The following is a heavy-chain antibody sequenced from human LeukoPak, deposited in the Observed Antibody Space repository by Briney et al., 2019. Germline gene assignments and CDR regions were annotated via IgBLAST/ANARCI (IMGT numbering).Heavy chain of an antibody. V-gene: IGHV1-69*06. J-gene: IGHJ6*03. D-gene: IGHD3-16*02. CDR2: IIPIFGTA. CDR3: ARSWLVTPYYYYYMDV. Sequence: ASVKVSCKASGYTFTGYYMHWVRQAPGQGLEWMGGIIPIFGTANYAQKFQGRVTITADKSTSTAYMELGSLRSEDTAVYYCARSWLVTPYYYYYMDVWGKGTTVTVSS. CDR1: GYTFTGYY.